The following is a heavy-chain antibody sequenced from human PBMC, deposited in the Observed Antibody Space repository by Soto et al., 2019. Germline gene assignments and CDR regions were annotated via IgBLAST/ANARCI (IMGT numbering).Heavy chain of an antibody. CDR1: GGSISSSSYY. CDR2: IYYSGST. D-gene: IGHD2-21*01. Sequence: SETLSLTCTFSGGSISSSSYYCGWIRQPPGKGLEWIGSIYYSGSTYYNPSLKSRVTISVDTSKNQFSLKLSSVTAADTAVYYCARQGEMWTEKYFEYWGQGTLVIVSS. V-gene: IGHV4-39*01. CDR3: ARQGEMWTEKYFEY. J-gene: IGHJ4*02.